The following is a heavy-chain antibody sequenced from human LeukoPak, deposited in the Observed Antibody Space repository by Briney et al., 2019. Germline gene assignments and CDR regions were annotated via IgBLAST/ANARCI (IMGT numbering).Heavy chain of an antibody. CDR2: IWYDGSNK. D-gene: IGHD6-6*01. CDR3: AKDGSSSSGFDY. J-gene: IGHJ4*02. V-gene: IGHV3-33*06. Sequence: GRSLRLSCAASGFTFSRYGMHGVRQAPGKGVEWGAVIWYDGSNKYYADCVKGGFTISRDNSKNTVYLQMNSLRAEDTAVYSCAKDGSSSSGFDYWGQGTLVTVSS. CDR1: GFTFSRYG.